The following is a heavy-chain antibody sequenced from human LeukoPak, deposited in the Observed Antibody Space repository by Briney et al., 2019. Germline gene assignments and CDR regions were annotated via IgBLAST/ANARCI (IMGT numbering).Heavy chain of an antibody. J-gene: IGHJ4*02. Sequence: SVKVSCKASGATFSSYAISWVRQAPGQGLEWMGRIIPIFGTANYAQKFQGRVTITTDESTSTAYMELSSLRSEDTAVYYCARDLDIRGYSYGSPDYWGQGTLVTVSS. V-gene: IGHV1-69*05. CDR3: ARDLDIRGYSYGSPDY. CDR1: GATFSSYA. D-gene: IGHD5-18*01. CDR2: IIPIFGTA.